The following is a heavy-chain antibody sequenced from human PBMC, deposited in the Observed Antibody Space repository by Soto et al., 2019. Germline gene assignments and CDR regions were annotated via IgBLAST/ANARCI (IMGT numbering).Heavy chain of an antibody. V-gene: IGHV3-23*01. CDR2: ISGSGGST. CDR1: GFTFSSYA. D-gene: IGHD2-15*01. CDR3: AKDRTYCSGGSCYQNWFDP. Sequence: EVQLLESGGGLVQPGGSLRLSCAASGFTFSSYAMSWVRQAPGKGLEWVSAISGSGGSTYYADSVKGRFTISRDNSKNTLYLQMNSLRAEDTAVYYCAKDRTYCSGGSCYQNWFDPWGQGTLVTVSS. J-gene: IGHJ5*02.